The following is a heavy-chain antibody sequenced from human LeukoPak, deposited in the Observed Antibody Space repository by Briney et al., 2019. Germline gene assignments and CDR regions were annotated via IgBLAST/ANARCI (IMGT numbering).Heavy chain of an antibody. V-gene: IGHV4-34*01. J-gene: IGHJ5*02. D-gene: IGHD3-10*01. CDR1: GGSFSGYY. Sequence: PSETLSLTCAVYGGSFSGYYWSWIRQPPGKGLEWIGELNISGSTNYNPSLKSRVTISVDTSKNQFSLKLSSVTAADTAAYYCARGTMVRGVISLSLYPTSFDPWGQGTLVTVSS. CDR2: LNISGST. CDR3: ARGTMVRGVISLSLYPTSFDP.